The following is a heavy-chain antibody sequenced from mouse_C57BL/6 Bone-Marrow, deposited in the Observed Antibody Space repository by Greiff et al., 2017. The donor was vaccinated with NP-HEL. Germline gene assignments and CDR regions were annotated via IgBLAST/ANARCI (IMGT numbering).Heavy chain of an antibody. D-gene: IGHD1-1*02. CDR3: ARDRTMGGY. J-gene: IGHJ3*01. Sequence: EVKLVESEGGLVQPGRSMKLSCTASGFTFSDYYMAWVRQVPEKGLEWVANINYDGSSTYYLDSLKSRFIISRDHAKNILYLQMSSLKSEDTATYYCARDRTMGGYWGQGTLVTVSA. CDR2: INYDGSST. CDR1: GFTFSDYY. V-gene: IGHV5-16*01.